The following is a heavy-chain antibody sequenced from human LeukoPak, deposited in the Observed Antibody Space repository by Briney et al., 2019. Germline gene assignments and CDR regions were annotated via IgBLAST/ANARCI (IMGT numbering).Heavy chain of an antibody. D-gene: IGHD5-24*01. CDR3: ARLAAYNKPAIDY. V-gene: IGHV4-34*01. Sequence: SETLSLTCAVYGGSFSGYYWSWIRQPPGKGLEWIGEINHSGSTNYNPSLKSRVTISVDTSKNQFSLKLSSVTAADTAVYYCARLAAYNKPAIDYWGQGTLVTVSS. CDR2: INHSGST. CDR1: GGSFSGYY. J-gene: IGHJ4*02.